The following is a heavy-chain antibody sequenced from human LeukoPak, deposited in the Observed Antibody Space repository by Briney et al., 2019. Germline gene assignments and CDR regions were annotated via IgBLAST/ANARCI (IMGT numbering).Heavy chain of an antibody. V-gene: IGHV4-34*01. CDR2: INHSGST. D-gene: IGHD6-13*01. CDR3: ARRTPPYSSSWTQYNY. J-gene: IGHJ4*02. Sequence: SETLSLTCAVYGGSFSGYYWSWIRQPPGKGLEWIGEINHSGSTHYNPSLKSRVTISVDTSKNQFSLKLSSVTAADTAVYYCARRTPPYSSSWTQYNYWGQGTLVTVSS. CDR1: GGSFSGYY.